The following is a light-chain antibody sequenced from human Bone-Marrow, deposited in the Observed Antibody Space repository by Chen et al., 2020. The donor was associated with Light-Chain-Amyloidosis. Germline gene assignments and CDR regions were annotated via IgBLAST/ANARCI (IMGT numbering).Light chain of an antibody. V-gene: IGLV3-21*02. J-gene: IGLJ3*02. Sequence: SYVLTQPSSVSVAPGQTATIACGGHNIGSTSVHWYQQTPGQAPLLVVYDDSERPSGIPERLSGSNAVNTATLTSSRVEAGDEADYYCQVWDRSSDRPVFGGGTKLTVL. CDR3: QVWDRSSDRPV. CDR1: NIGSTS. CDR2: DDS.